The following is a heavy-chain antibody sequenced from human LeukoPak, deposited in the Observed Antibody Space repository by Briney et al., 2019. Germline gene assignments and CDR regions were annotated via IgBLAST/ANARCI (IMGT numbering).Heavy chain of an antibody. D-gene: IGHD5-18*01. CDR1: GDSISGYY. J-gene: IGHJ4*02. CDR3: AKYGYSYGPYYFDY. V-gene: IGHV4-59*08. Sequence: KPSETLPLTCTVSGDSISGYYWSCIRQPPGKGLEWIGYIFYSGSTNYNPSLKSRVTISVDTSKNQFSLKLSSVTAADTAVYYCAKYGYSYGPYYFDYWGQGTLVTVSS. CDR2: IFYSGST.